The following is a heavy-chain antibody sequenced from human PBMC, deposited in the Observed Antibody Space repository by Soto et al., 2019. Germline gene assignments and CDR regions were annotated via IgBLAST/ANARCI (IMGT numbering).Heavy chain of an antibody. Sequence: QVQLQESGPGLVKPSETLSLTCTVSGRSISSYYWSWIRQPPGKGLEWIGYIYYSGSTNYNPSLKSRVTISVDTSKTQFSLKLSSVTAADTAVYYCARSRGGYFDYWGQGTLVTVSS. V-gene: IGHV4-59*01. CDR3: ARSRGGYFDY. CDR2: IYYSGST. J-gene: IGHJ4*02. CDR1: GRSISSYY. D-gene: IGHD3-10*01.